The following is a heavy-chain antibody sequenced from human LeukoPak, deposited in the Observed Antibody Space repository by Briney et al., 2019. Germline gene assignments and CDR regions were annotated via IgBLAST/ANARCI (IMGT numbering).Heavy chain of an antibody. Sequence: PGGSLRLSCAASGFTFSSYAMSWVRQAPGKGLEWVSAISGSGGSTYYADSVKGRFTIFRDNSKNTLYLQMNSLRAEDTALYYCAKVDSSSSESNYFDYWGQGALVTVSS. CDR1: GFTFSSYA. CDR2: ISGSGGST. D-gene: IGHD6-6*01. V-gene: IGHV3-23*01. J-gene: IGHJ4*02. CDR3: AKVDSSSSESNYFDY.